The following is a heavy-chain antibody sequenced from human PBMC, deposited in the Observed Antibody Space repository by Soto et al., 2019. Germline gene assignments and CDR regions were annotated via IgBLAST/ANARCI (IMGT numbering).Heavy chain of an antibody. J-gene: IGHJ6*03. CDR2: IKKDGSEK. Sequence: EVQLVESGGDLVQPGGSLRLSCAASGFTFSRNWMSWVRQAPGKGLEWVANIKKDGSEKYYVDSVRGRFTISRDNAKNSLYLQMNSLRVEDTAVYYCASWLGSMAGYYYYMDVWGKGTTVTVSS. D-gene: IGHD6-6*01. CDR1: GFTFSRNW. V-gene: IGHV3-7*01. CDR3: ASWLGSMAGYYYYMDV.